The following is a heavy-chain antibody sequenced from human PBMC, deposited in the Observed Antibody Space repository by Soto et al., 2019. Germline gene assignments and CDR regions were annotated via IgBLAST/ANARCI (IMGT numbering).Heavy chain of an antibody. Sequence: PGGSLRLSCAASGFTFSSYAMHWVRQAPGKGLEWVAVISYDGSDKYYAESVKGRFTISRDNAKNSVFLQMNSLRAEDTAIYYCATAGSGYYYNHWGQGILVTVSS. D-gene: IGHD3-22*01. CDR1: GFTFSSYA. V-gene: IGHV3-30-3*01. J-gene: IGHJ5*02. CDR3: ATAGSGYYYNH. CDR2: ISYDGSDK.